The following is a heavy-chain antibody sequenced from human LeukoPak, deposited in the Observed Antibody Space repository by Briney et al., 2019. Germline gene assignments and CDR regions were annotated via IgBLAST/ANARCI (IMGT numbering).Heavy chain of an antibody. CDR1: DGSISSYY. CDR3: ARRNDFGI. CDR2: IYYSGNT. J-gene: IGHJ3*02. V-gene: IGHV4-59*08. Sequence: SETLSLTCTVSDGSISSYYWSWIRQPPGKGLEWIGYIYYSGNTNYNPSLKSRVTISVDTSKNQFSLKLNSVTAADTAVYYCARRNDFGIWGQGTMVTVSS.